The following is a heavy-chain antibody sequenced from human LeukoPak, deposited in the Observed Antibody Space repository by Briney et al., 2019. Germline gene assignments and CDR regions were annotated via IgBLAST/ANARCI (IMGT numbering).Heavy chain of an antibody. CDR1: GYTFTSYY. Sequence: GASVKVSCKASGYTFTSYYMHWVRQAPGQGLEWMGIINPSGGSTSYAQKFQGRVTMTRDTSTSTVYMELSSLRSEDTAVYYCARDLGYDSSGYYLDYYYYGMDVWGQGTTVTVSS. CDR3: ARDLGYDSSGYYLDYYYYGMDV. V-gene: IGHV1-46*01. D-gene: IGHD3-22*01. CDR2: INPSGGST. J-gene: IGHJ6*02.